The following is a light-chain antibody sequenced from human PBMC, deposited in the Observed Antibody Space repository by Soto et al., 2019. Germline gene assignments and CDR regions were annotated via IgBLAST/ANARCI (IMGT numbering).Light chain of an antibody. Sequence: QSVLTQPPSASGTPGQKVTISCSGASSNIGNNFVSWYQQVPGTAPKLLIYSDDQRPSGVPDRVSGSKSGTSASLAISGLRSEDGADFYCSTGDPSLGGRVFGGGTKLTVL. V-gene: IGLV1-47*02. CDR3: STGDPSLGGRV. J-gene: IGLJ3*02. CDR1: SSNIGNNF. CDR2: SDD.